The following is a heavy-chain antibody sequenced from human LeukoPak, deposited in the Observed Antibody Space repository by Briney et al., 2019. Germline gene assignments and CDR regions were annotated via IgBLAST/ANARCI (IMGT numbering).Heavy chain of an antibody. Sequence: PSQTLSLTCTVSGGSISSGYYWGWIRQPPGKGLEWIGSIYHSGSTYYNPPLKSRVNISVDTSKNQFSLKLSSVTAADTAVYYCVRDRELAYWGQGILVTVSS. CDR3: VRDRELAY. D-gene: IGHD1-1*01. J-gene: IGHJ4*02. CDR1: GGSISSGYY. CDR2: IYHSGST. V-gene: IGHV4-38-2*02.